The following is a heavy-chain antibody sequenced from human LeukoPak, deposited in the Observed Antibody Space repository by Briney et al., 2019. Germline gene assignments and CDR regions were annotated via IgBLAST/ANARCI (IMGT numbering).Heavy chain of an antibody. CDR2: IIPIFGIA. CDR1: GGTFSSYA. Sequence: RASVKVSCKASGGTFSSYAISWVRQAPGQGLEWMGGIIPIFGIANYAQKFQGRVTITADKSTSTAYMELSSLRSEDTAVYYCARGTSSTPHYDILTGPRGWFDPWGQGTLVTVSS. V-gene: IGHV1-69*10. CDR3: ARGTSSTPHYDILTGPRGWFDP. D-gene: IGHD3-9*01. J-gene: IGHJ5*02.